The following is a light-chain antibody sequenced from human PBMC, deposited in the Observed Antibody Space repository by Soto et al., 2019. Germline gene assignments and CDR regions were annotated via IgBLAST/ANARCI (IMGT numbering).Light chain of an antibody. CDR1: NIESKS. V-gene: IGLV3-21*02. CDR2: VDS. CDR3: QVWDTISDQYV. Sequence: SYELTQPPSVSVAPGQTARITCGGNNIESKSVHWYQQRPGQAPVLVIYVDSDRPSGIPDRFSASTSGNTAALTISRVEAGDEADYYCQVWDTISDQYVFGSGTKVTV. J-gene: IGLJ1*01.